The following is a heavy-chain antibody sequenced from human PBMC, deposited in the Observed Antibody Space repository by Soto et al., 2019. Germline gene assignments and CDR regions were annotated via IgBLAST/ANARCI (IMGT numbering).Heavy chain of an antibody. CDR2: TYYRSKWYN. CDR1: GDSVSSHSAA. D-gene: IGHD3-10*01. V-gene: IGHV6-1*01. CDR3: ARTEQTVAGETPSYYFDY. J-gene: IGHJ4*02. Sequence: SQTLSLTCALSGDSVSSHSAAWNWIRQSPSRGLEWRGRTYYRSKWYNDYAVSVKSRITINPDTSKNQFSLQLNSVTPEDTAVYYCARTEQTVAGETPSYYFDYWGQGTLVTVSS.